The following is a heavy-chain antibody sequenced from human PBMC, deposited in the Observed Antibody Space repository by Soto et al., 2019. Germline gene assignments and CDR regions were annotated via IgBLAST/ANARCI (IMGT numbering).Heavy chain of an antibody. CDR2: ISGSGTGT. J-gene: IGHJ4*02. CDR3: ARSLSALFSLGDFNY. V-gene: IGHV3-23*01. Sequence: EVHLLESGGGLVQPGESLRLSCAASGFTFSRYALNWVRQAPGKGLEWVAGISGSGTGTHYAPSVKGRFIISSDSSKNTFYLRMNSLRAEDTAMYYCARSLSALFSLGDFNYWGQGALVTVSS. D-gene: IGHD2-21*01. CDR1: GFTFSRYA.